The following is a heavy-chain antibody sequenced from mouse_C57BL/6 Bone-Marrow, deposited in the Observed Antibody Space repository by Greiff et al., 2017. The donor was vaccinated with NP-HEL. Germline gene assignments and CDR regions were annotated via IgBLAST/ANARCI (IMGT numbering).Heavy chain of an antibody. D-gene: IGHD1-1*01. CDR2: IDPSDSET. J-gene: IGHJ1*03. V-gene: IGHV1-52*01. Sequence: QVQLQQPGAELVRPGSSVKLSCKASGYTFTSYWMHWVKQRPIQGLEWIGNIDPSDSETHYNQKFKDKATLTVDKSSSTAYMQLSSLTSEDAAVYYCARGYYGSDVWGTGTTVTVSS. CDR3: ARGYYGSDV. CDR1: GYTFTSYW.